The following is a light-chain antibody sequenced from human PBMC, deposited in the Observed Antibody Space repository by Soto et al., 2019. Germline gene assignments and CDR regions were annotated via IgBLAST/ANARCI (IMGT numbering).Light chain of an antibody. J-gene: IGLJ1*01. CDR1: SSDVGGYNY. Sequence: QSVLTRPASVSGSPGQSITISCTGTSSDVGGYNYVSWYQQHPGKAPKLMIYDVSNRPSGVSNRFSGSKSDNTASLTISGPQAEDEADYYCSSYTSSSTLYVFGTGTKLTVL. V-gene: IGLV2-14*01. CDR2: DVS. CDR3: SSYTSSSTLYV.